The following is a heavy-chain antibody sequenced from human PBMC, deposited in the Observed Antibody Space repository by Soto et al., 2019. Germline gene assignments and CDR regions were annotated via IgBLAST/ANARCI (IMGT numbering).Heavy chain of an antibody. D-gene: IGHD2-2*01. Sequence: QVQLVQSGAEVKKPGSSVKVSCKASGGTFSIYGMHWVRQAPGKGLEGVGIISYDGSNKYYADSVKGRFTISRDNSKHTLYLQMNGLRAEDTAVYCCAKNRRRYESSDLDAFDICGQGRMVTVTS. J-gene: IGHJ3*02. CDR3: AKNRRRYESSDLDAFDI. V-gene: IGHV3-30*18. CDR1: GGTFSIYG. CDR2: ISYDGSNK.